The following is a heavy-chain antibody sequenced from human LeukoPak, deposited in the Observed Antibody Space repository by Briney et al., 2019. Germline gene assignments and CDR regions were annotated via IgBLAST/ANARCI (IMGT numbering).Heavy chain of an antibody. CDR3: ARDSGYGDYAFGMAYYFDY. CDR2: IRKEAYGGTT. CDR1: GFTFGDNA. V-gene: IGHV3-49*03. J-gene: IGHJ4*02. Sequence: GGSLRLSSTTSGFTFGDNAMSWFRQAPGKGLEWVGFIRKEAYGGTTDYATSVQGRFTISRDDSKSIAYLQMDSLKTEDTAVYYCARDSGYGDYAFGMAYYFDYWGQGTLVTVSS. D-gene: IGHD4-17*01.